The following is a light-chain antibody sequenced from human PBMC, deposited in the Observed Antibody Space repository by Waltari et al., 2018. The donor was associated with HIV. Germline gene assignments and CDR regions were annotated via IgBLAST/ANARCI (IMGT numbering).Light chain of an antibody. CDR1: QTVSTK. CDR2: DVF. Sequence: DIQMTQSPSSLSASVGDRVTITCRASQTVSTKLHWYQQRPGKAPKVLIYDVFNLQSGVPSRFSGSGSETEFTLTITSLQPDDFASYFCQQTYINPLTFGHGTKVDVK. CDR3: QQTYINPLT. V-gene: IGKV1-39*01. J-gene: IGKJ3*01.